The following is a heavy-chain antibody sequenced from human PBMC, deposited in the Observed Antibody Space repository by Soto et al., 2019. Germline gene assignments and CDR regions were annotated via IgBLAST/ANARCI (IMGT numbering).Heavy chain of an antibody. CDR1: GGSLSGYS. CDR3: ARRWGSAADY. Sequence: PSETLSLTCAVYGGSLSGYSWSWIRQPPGKGLEWIAKINHRGTTTYNPSLKSRVTISVNMSKNQFSLKLSSVTAADTAVYYCARRWGSAADYWGQGTLVTVSS. CDR2: INHRGTT. J-gene: IGHJ4*02. V-gene: IGHV4-34*01. D-gene: IGHD2-15*01.